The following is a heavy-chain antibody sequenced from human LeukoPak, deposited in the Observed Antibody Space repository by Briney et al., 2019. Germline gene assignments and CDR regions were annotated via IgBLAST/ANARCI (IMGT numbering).Heavy chain of an antibody. CDR1: GGSISSYY. CDR3: ARGRGGDWADNWFDP. V-gene: IGHV4-59*01. CDR2: IYYSGST. D-gene: IGHD2-21*02. Sequence: SETLSLTCTVSGGSISSYYWSWIRQPPGKGLEWIGYIYYSGSTNYNPSLKSRVTISVDTSKNQFSLKLSSVTAADTAVYYCARGRGGDWADNWFDPWGQGTLVTVSS. J-gene: IGHJ5*02.